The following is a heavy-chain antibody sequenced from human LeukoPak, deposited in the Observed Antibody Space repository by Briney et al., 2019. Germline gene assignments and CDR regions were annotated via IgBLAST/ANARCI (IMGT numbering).Heavy chain of an antibody. D-gene: IGHD1-7*01. V-gene: IGHV1-2*06. Sequence: ASVKVSCKASGYTFTGYYMHWVRQAPGQGLEWMGRINPNSGGTNYAQKFQGRVTMTRDTSISTAYMELSRLRSDDTAVYCCARESEELYYFDYWGQGTLVTVSS. J-gene: IGHJ4*02. CDR2: INPNSGGT. CDR1: GYTFTGYY. CDR3: ARESEELYYFDY.